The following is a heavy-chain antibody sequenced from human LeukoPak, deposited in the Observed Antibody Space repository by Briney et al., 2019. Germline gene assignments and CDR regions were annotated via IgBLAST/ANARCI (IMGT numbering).Heavy chain of an antibody. Sequence: PSETLSLTCSVSGGSISTYYWSWIRQPPGKGLEWIGNIYHSGSTNYSPSLKSRVTISVDTSKNQFSLKLSSVTAADTAVYFCAREDYYNSGGYYLDYWGQGTLVTVSS. CDR2: IYHSGST. CDR1: GGSISTYY. V-gene: IGHV4-59*08. CDR3: AREDYYNSGGYYLDY. J-gene: IGHJ4*02. D-gene: IGHD3-22*01.